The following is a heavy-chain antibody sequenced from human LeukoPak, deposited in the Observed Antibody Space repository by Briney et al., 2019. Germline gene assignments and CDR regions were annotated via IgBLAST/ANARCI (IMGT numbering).Heavy chain of an antibody. J-gene: IGHJ5*02. Sequence: GGSLRLSCAASGFTFSSYWMHWVRQAPGKGLVWVSRLNGDGSSTNYADSVKGRFTISRDNAKNTLFLQMNSLRAEDTAVYYCARDISSGGLYSWFDPWGQGTLVTVSS. D-gene: IGHD5-12*01. V-gene: IGHV3-74*01. CDR1: GFTFSSYW. CDR3: ARDISSGGLYSWFDP. CDR2: LNGDGSST.